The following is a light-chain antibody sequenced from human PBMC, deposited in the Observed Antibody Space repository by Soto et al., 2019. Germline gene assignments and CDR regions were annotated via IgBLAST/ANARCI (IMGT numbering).Light chain of an antibody. CDR1: QSVSSSSY. CDR3: WQYDSSPSYT. J-gene: IGKJ2*01. Sequence: EIVLTQSPGTLSLSPGERATLSCRASQSVSSSSYLAWYQQKHGQAPRLLIYGASSRATGIPHRFSGSGSATNFTLTISRLEPEDYAVYYCWQYDSSPSYTFGQGTKLEIK. V-gene: IGKV3-20*01. CDR2: GAS.